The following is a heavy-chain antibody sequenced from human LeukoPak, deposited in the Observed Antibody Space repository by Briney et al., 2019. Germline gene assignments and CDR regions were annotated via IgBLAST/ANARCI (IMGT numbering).Heavy chain of an antibody. Sequence: PSETLSLTCTVSGGSISGYSWNWIRQPAGKGLEWIRRIYTSGSTNYNPSLKSRVTMSLDTSKNQFSLRLNSVTAADTAVYYCARVPYSDYVWYFDLWGRGTLVSVSS. CDR1: GGSISGYS. CDR2: IYTSGST. J-gene: IGHJ2*01. D-gene: IGHD5-12*01. CDR3: ARVPYSDYVWYFDL. V-gene: IGHV4-4*07.